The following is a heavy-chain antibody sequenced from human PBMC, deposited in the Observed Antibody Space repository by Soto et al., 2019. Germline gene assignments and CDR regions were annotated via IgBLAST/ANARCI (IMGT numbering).Heavy chain of an antibody. V-gene: IGHV4-59*01. CDR1: GGSISSYY. CDR3: ARSFHHYYDSSGYYPFDY. CDR2: IYYSGST. Sequence: PSETLALSCTVSGGSISSYYLSWIRQPTGKGLEWIGYIYYSGSTNYNPSLKSRVTISVDTSKNQFSLKLSSVTAADTAVYYCARSFHHYYDSSGYYPFDYWGQGTLVTVSS. J-gene: IGHJ4*02. D-gene: IGHD3-22*01.